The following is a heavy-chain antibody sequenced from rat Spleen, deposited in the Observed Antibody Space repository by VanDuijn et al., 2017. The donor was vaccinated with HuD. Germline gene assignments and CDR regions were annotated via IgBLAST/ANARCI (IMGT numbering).Heavy chain of an antibody. D-gene: IGHD1-9*01. CDR1: GFTFSHYD. Sequence: EVQLVESGGGLVQPGRSLKLSCVASGFTFSHYDMAWVRQAPKKGLEWVAFISYDGSSTYYRDSVKGRCTISRDNAKSTLYLQMDSLRSEDTATYYCARRHYGYTDYFDYWGQGVMVTVSS. CDR3: ARRHYGYTDYFDY. J-gene: IGHJ2*01. V-gene: IGHV5-7*01. CDR2: ISYDGSST.